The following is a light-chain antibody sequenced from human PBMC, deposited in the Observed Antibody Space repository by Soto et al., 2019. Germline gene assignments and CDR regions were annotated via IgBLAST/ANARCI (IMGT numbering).Light chain of an antibody. CDR1: QSLLHITGETF. CDR2: EVS. CDR3: MQSKQRPPT. V-gene: IGKV2D-29*02. Sequence: DVVMTQPPLSLSVAPGQPASISCKSSQSLLHITGETFLFWYLQKPGQSPQLLIYEVSTRVSGVPDRFSGSGSGTDFTLEISRVETDDVGIYYCMQSKQRPPTFGQGTRLEIK. J-gene: IGKJ5*01.